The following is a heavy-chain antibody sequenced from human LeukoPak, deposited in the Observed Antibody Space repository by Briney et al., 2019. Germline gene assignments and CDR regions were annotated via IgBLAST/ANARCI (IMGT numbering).Heavy chain of an antibody. CDR3: ARGRPDGSGSYYKFDP. D-gene: IGHD3-10*01. V-gene: IGHV4-39*07. CDR2: IYYSGST. CDR1: GGSISSSSYY. J-gene: IGHJ5*02. Sequence: SETLSLTCIVSGGSISSSSYYWGWIRQPPGKGLEWIGSIYYSGSTYYNPSLKSRVTISVDRSKNQFSLKLTSVTAADTAVYYCARGRPDGSGSYYKFDPWGQGTLVTVSS.